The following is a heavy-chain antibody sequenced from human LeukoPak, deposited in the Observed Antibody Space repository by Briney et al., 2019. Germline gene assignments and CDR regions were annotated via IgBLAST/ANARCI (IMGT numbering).Heavy chain of an antibody. V-gene: IGHV3-23*01. J-gene: IGHJ4*02. Sequence: GGSLRLSCAASGFTFSSYAMSWVRQAPGKGLEWVSAISGSGGSTYYADSVKGRFTISRDNAKNSLYLQMNSLRAEDTAVYYCARDRYCSSTSCYPPPFDYWGQGTLVTVSS. CDR1: GFTFSSYA. D-gene: IGHD2-2*01. CDR3: ARDRYCSSTSCYPPPFDY. CDR2: ISGSGGST.